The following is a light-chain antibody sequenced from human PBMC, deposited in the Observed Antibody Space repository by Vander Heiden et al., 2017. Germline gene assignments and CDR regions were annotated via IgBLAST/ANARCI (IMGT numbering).Light chain of an antibody. J-gene: IGLJ3*02. Sequence: SALTQPRSVSGSPGQSVTLSCTGTSSDVGGYNYVSWYQQHPGKAPKPMIYDVSKRPSGVPDRFSGSKSGNTASLTISGLQAEDEADYYCCSYAGSYSWVFGGGTKLTVL. CDR2: DVS. CDR3: CSYAGSYSWV. V-gene: IGLV2-11*01. CDR1: SSDVGGYNY.